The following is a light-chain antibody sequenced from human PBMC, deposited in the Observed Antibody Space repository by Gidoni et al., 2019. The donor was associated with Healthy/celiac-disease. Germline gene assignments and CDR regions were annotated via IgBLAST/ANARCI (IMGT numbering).Light chain of an antibody. Sequence: DIQMTQSPSSLSASVGDRVTITCRASQSMSSYLNWYQQKPGKAPKLLIYAASSLQSGVPSRFSGSGSGTDFTLTISSLQPEDFATYYCQQSYSTLGITFGQGTRLEIK. CDR3: QQSYSTLGIT. V-gene: IGKV1-39*01. CDR1: QSMSSY. CDR2: AAS. J-gene: IGKJ5*01.